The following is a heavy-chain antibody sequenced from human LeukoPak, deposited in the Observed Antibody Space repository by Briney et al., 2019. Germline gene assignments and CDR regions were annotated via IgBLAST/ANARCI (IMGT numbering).Heavy chain of an antibody. CDR2: ISAYNGNT. D-gene: IGHD3-9*01. Sequence: ASVKVSCKASGYTFTSYGISWVRQAPGQGLEWMGWISAYNGNTNYAQKLQGRVTMTTDTSTSTAYMEVSSLRSEDTAVYYCATAQLRYFDWLVMDSWGQGTLVTVSS. CDR1: GYTFTSYG. V-gene: IGHV1-18*01. CDR3: ATAQLRYFDWLVMDS. J-gene: IGHJ4*02.